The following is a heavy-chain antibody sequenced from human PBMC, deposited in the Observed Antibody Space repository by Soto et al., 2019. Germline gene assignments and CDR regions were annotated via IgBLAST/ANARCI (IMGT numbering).Heavy chain of an antibody. CDR3: AGNYYDSSGPLCY. Sequence: EVQLVESGGGLVQPGGSLRLSCAASGFTFSSYSMNWVRQAPGKGLEWVSYIKSSSSTIYYADSVKGRFTISRDNAKNSLYLQMNSLRAEDTAVYYCAGNYYDSSGPLCYWGQGTLVTVSS. J-gene: IGHJ4*02. CDR2: IKSSSSTI. V-gene: IGHV3-48*01. D-gene: IGHD3-22*01. CDR1: GFTFSSYS.